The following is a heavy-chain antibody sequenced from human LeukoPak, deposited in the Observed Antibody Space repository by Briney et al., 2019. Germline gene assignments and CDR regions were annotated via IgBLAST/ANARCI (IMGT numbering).Heavy chain of an antibody. CDR1: GGSISSSPYY. V-gene: IGHV4-39*07. D-gene: IGHD2-8*01. CDR2: INHSGST. CDR3: ARGPPGWIRSGMRGNNWFDP. Sequence: SETLSLTCTISGGSISSSPYYWGWIRQPPGKGLEWIGEINHSGSTNYNPSLKSRVTISVDTSKNQFSLKLSSVTAADTAVYYCARGPPGWIRSGMRGNNWFDPWGQGTLVTVSS. J-gene: IGHJ5*02.